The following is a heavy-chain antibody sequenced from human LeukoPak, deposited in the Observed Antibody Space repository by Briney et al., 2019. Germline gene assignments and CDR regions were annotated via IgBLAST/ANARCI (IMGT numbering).Heavy chain of an antibody. CDR3: AKDLGTERWLLQPDY. D-gene: IGHD5-24*01. CDR2: IWYDGSHK. CDR1: GFTFSSFG. V-gene: IGHV3-30*02. Sequence: GGSLRLSCAASGFTFSSFGMHWVRQAPGKGLEWVAFIWYDGSHKKRADSVNGRFIISRDNSKNTLYLQMNSLRADDTAVYYCAKDLGTERWLLQPDYWGRGTRVTVSS. J-gene: IGHJ4*02.